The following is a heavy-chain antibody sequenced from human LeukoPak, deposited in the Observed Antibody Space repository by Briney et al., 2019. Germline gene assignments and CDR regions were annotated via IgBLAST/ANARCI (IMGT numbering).Heavy chain of an antibody. V-gene: IGHV4-61*01. CDR3: ARAGKGCSSTSCAIDY. CDR2: IYYSGST. CDR1: GGSVSSGSYY. J-gene: IGHJ4*02. D-gene: IGHD2-2*01. Sequence: PSETLSLTCTVSGGSVSSGSYYWSWIRQPPGKGLEWIGYIYYSGSTNYSPSLKSRVTISVDTSKNQFSLKLSSVTAADTAVYYCARAGKGCSSTSCAIDYWGQGTLVTVSS.